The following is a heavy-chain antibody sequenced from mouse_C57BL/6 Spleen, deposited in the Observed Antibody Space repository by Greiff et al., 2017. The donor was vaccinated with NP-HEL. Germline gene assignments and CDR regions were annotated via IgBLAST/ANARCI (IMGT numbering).Heavy chain of an antibody. V-gene: IGHV7-3*01. CDR3: ARYMGSNYSYYYAMDY. CDR2: IRNKANGYTT. D-gene: IGHD2-5*01. CDR1: GFTFTDYY. Sequence: EVMLVESGGGLVQPGGSLSLSCAASGFTFTDYYMSWVRQPPGKALEWLGFIRNKANGYTTEYSASVKGRFTISRDNSQSILYLQMKALRAEDSATYYCARYMGSNYSYYYAMDYWGQGTSVTVSS. J-gene: IGHJ4*01.